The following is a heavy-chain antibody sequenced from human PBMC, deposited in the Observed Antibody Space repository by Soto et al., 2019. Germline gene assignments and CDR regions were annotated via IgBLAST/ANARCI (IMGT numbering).Heavy chain of an antibody. Sequence: GGSLRLSCAASGFTFSSYAMSWVRQPPGKGLEWVSAISGSGGSTYYADSVKGRFTISRDNSKNTLYLQVNSLRAEDTAVYYCAKDQDYVWGSSAFDIWGQGTMVTVSS. CDR1: GFTFSSYA. CDR2: ISGSGGST. D-gene: IGHD3-16*01. CDR3: AKDQDYVWGSSAFDI. V-gene: IGHV3-23*01. J-gene: IGHJ3*02.